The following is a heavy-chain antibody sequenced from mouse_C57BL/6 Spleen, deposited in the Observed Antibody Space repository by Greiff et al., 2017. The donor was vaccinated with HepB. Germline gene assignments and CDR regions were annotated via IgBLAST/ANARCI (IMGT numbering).Heavy chain of an antibody. CDR3: ARGLPRFAY. CDR1: GYTFTSYW. D-gene: IGHD2-2*01. Sequence: QVQLQQPGAELVRPGSSVKLSCKASGYTFTSYWMDWVKQRPGQGLEWIGNIYPSDSETHYNQKFKDKATLTVYKSSSTAYMQLSSLTSEDSAVYYCARGLPRFAYWGQGTLVTVSA. J-gene: IGHJ3*01. V-gene: IGHV1-61*01. CDR2: IYPSDSET.